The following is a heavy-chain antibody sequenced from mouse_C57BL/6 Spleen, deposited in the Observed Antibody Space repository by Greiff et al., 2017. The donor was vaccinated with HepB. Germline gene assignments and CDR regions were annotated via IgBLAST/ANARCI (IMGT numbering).Heavy chain of an antibody. CDR3: ARLDAKDD. V-gene: IGHV1-53*01. J-gene: IGHJ4*01. CDR1: GYTFTSYW. Sequence: QVQLKQPGTELVKLGTSVKLSCKASGYTFTSYWMHWVKQRPGHGLEWIGNINPSNGGTNYNEKFKSKATLTVDNTSSTAYMQLSSLTSEDSAVFYCARLDAKDDWGQGTSVTDSS. CDR2: INPSNGGT.